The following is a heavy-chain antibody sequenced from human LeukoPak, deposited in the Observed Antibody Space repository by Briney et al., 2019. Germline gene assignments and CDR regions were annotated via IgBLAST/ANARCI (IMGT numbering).Heavy chain of an antibody. Sequence: GRSLRLSCATSGFTFNDYAMYWVRQAPGKGLEWVSGISWNSRSIAYADSVKGRFTISRDNPKNTMNLQMNSLRAEDTAVYYCAKGGGSGGRSYYFDYWGQGTLVTVSS. CDR1: GFTFNDYA. CDR3: AKGGGSGGRSYYFDY. J-gene: IGHJ4*02. V-gene: IGHV3-9*01. D-gene: IGHD2-15*01. CDR2: ISWNSRSI.